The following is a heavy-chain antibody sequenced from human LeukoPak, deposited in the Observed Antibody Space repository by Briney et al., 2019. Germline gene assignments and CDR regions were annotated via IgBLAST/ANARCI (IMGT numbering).Heavy chain of an antibody. CDR3: ARRPRDILTGYYPFDY. Sequence: GESLKISCKGSGYSFTSYWIGWVRQMPGKGLEWMGIIYPGDSDIRYSPSFQGQVTISADKSISAAYLQWSSLKATDTAMYYCARRPRDILTGYYPFDYWGQGTLVTVSS. CDR1: GYSFTSYW. CDR2: IYPGDSDI. D-gene: IGHD3-9*01. J-gene: IGHJ4*02. V-gene: IGHV5-51*01.